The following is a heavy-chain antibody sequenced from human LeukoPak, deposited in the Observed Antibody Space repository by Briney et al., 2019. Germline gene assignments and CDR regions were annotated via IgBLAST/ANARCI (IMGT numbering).Heavy chain of an antibody. Sequence: PSETLSLTCTVSGGSISSYYWSWIRQPPGEGLEWIGYIYYSGSTNYNPSLKSRVTISVDTSKNQFSLKLSSVTAADTAVYYCARDGPLGWFDPWGQGTLVTVSS. CDR3: ARDGPLGWFDP. CDR1: GGSISSYY. V-gene: IGHV4-59*01. J-gene: IGHJ5*02. CDR2: IYYSGST.